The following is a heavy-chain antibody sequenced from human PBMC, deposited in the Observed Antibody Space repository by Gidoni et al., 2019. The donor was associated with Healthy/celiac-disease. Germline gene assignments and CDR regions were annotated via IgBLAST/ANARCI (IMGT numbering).Heavy chain of an antibody. Sequence: EVQLVESGGGLVQPGRSLRLSCTASGFTFGDYAMSWFRQAPGKGLEWVGFIRSKAYGGTTEYAASVKGRFTISRDDSKSIAYLQMNSLKTEDTAVYYCTRVGGSVLWFGEREYYFDYWGQGTLVTVSS. CDR2: IRSKAYGGTT. D-gene: IGHD3-10*01. CDR3: TRVGGSVLWFGEREYYFDY. J-gene: IGHJ4*02. CDR1: GFTFGDYA. V-gene: IGHV3-49*03.